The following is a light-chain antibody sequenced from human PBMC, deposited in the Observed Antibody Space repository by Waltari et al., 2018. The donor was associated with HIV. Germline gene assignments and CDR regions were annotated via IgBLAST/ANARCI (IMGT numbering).Light chain of an antibody. CDR2: WAS. J-gene: IGKJ1*01. CDR3: HQYFGSPQT. CDR1: QSIFYGSNNKSF. Sequence: DLLLTQFPDSLAVSLRERATLNCPSSQSIFYGSNNKSFLAWYQQKPGQPPKLLIFWASIREFGVPDRFSGSGSGADFSLTISSLQAEDAALYFCHQYFGSPQTFGQGTKVEIK. V-gene: IGKV4-1*01.